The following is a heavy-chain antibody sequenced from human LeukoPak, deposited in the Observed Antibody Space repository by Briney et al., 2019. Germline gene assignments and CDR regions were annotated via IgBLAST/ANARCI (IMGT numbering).Heavy chain of an antibody. CDR1: GYTLTTYW. J-gene: IGHJ4*02. CDR2: IYPGDSDT. CDR3: ARLGSLLWFGELSDPPDY. V-gene: IGHV5-51*01. Sequence: GESLKISCKGSGYTLTTYWIGWVRQMPGKGLEWMGIIYPGDSDTRYSPSFQGQVTISADKSITTAYLQWSSLRASDTAIYYCARLGSLLWFGELSDPPDYWGQGTLVTVSS. D-gene: IGHD3-10*01.